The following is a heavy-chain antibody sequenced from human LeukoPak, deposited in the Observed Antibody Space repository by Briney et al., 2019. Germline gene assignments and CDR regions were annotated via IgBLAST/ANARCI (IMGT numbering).Heavy chain of an antibody. CDR1: DFNFITYA. J-gene: IGHJ4*02. V-gene: IGHV3-23*01. CDR2: ISGGGDAT. D-gene: IGHD3-10*01. CDR3: ARGSPMLRGRPFDY. Sequence: GGSLRLSCAASDFNFITYAMSWVRQAPGKGLEWVSTISGGGDATYYADSVKGRFTISRDNSKNTLYLQMNSLRVEDTAVYYCARGSPMLRGRPFDYWGQGTLVTVSS.